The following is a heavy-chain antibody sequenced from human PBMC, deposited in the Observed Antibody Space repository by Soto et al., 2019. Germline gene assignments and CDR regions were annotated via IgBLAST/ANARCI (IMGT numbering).Heavy chain of an antibody. J-gene: IGHJ4*02. CDR1: GGSISSYY. CDR2: IYYSGST. V-gene: IGHV4-59*01. Sequence: PSETLSLTCTVSGGSISSYYWSWIRQPPGKGLEWIGYIYYSGSTNYNPSLKSRVTISVDTSKNQFSLKLSSLTAADTAVYYCAREDLFSYNSGWSKGGGSFDFWGQVTMIAVYS. CDR3: AREDLFSYNSGWSKGGGSFDF. D-gene: IGHD6-19*01.